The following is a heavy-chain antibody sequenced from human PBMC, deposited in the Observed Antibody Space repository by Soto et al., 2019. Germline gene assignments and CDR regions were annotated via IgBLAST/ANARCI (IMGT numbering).Heavy chain of an antibody. D-gene: IGHD6-6*01. CDR1: GYTFSSYG. V-gene: IGHV1-18*01. J-gene: IGHJ4*02. CDR3: AREGQLGY. Sequence: ASVKVSCKTSGYTFSSYGFSWVRQAPGQGLEWIGWISGYNGNRNYAQRLQGRVTMTTDTATSTAYMELRSLRSDDTAVYYCAREGQLGYWGQGTRVTV. CDR2: ISGYNGNR.